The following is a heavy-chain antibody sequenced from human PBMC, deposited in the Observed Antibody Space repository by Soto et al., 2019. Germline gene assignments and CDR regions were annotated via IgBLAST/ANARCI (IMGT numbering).Heavy chain of an antibody. Sequence: GSRRLSWADARFSLSRFSMFWVRQAPGKGLAWVAVVSYDGNNKHFAESVKGRFSISRDDSKNTVYLEMNKLSGDDSAVYYCARDHGMFLSYYYYGMDVWGQGTTVTVSS. D-gene: IGHD3-10*02. CDR3: ARDHGMFLSYYYYGMDV. CDR2: VSYDGNNK. V-gene: IGHV3-30-3*01. J-gene: IGHJ6*02. CDR1: RFSLSRFS.